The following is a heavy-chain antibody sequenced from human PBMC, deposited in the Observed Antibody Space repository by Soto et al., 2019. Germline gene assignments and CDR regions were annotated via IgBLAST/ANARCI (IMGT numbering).Heavy chain of an antibody. CDR3: AKAKSGSNTRTIDY. D-gene: IGHD2-2*01. J-gene: IGHJ4*02. V-gene: IGHV4-59*01. CDR1: GDSISSYY. Sequence: SETLSLTCTVSGDSISSYYWSWIRQPPGKGLGWIGYIYSSGSTNYNPSLKSRVTISVDTSKNQFSLNLSSVTTEDTAVYYCAKAKSGSNTRTIDYWGQGTLVTVSS. CDR2: IYSSGST.